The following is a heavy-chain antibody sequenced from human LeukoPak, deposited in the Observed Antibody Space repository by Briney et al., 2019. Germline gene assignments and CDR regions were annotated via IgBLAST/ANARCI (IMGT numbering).Heavy chain of an antibody. D-gene: IGHD6-13*01. V-gene: IGHV1-2*02. Sequence: ASVNVSCKASGYTFTGYYMHWVRQAPGQGLDWMGWINPNSGGTNYAQKFQGRVTMTRDTSISTAYMELSRLRSDDTAVYYCARVTRDSSSWYERTYYFDYWGQGTLVTVSS. CDR2: INPNSGGT. J-gene: IGHJ4*02. CDR3: ARVTRDSSSWYERTYYFDY. CDR1: GYTFTGYY.